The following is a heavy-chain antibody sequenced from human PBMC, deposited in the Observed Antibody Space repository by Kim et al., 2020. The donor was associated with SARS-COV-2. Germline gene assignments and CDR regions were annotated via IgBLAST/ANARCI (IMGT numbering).Heavy chain of an antibody. J-gene: IGHJ4*02. CDR3: ARDLARAGDADLFDY. Sequence: GGSLRLSCAASGFTFSDYYMSWIRQATGKGLEWVSYISSSGSTLYYADSVKGRLTISRDNAQNSLYLQMNSLRAEDTAVYYCARDLARAGDADLFDYWGQGTLVTVSS. D-gene: IGHD7-27*01. CDR2: ISSSGSTL. CDR1: GFTFSDYY. V-gene: IGHV3-11*01.